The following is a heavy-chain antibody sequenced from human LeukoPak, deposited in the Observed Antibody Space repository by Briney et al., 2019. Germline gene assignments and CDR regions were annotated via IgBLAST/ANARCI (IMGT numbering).Heavy chain of an antibody. CDR1: GGSISSYY. D-gene: IGHD1-26*01. J-gene: IGHJ3*02. V-gene: IGHV4-59*01. CDR2: IYYSGST. CDR3: ARTPRRGGSYSYAFDI. Sequence: SETLSLTCTVSGGSISSYYWSWIRQPPGKGLEWIGYIYYSGSTNYNPSLKSRVTISVDTSRNQFSLKLSSVTAADTAVYHCARTPRRGGSYSYAFDIWGQGTMVTVSS.